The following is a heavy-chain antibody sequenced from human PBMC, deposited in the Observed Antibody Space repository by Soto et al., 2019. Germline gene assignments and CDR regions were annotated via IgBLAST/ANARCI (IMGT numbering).Heavy chain of an antibody. CDR2: INPSGGST. CDR3: ARDNSGAYYGMDV. Sequence: QVQLVQSGAEVKRPGASVKVSCKASGYTLTSNHMHWVRQAPGQGLEWMGIINPSGGSTSYAQKFQGRVTMTRDTSTSTVYVELSSLRSEDTAVYYCARDNSGAYYGMDVWGQGTTVTVSS. J-gene: IGHJ6*02. V-gene: IGHV1-46*01. CDR1: GYTLTSNH. D-gene: IGHD6-19*01.